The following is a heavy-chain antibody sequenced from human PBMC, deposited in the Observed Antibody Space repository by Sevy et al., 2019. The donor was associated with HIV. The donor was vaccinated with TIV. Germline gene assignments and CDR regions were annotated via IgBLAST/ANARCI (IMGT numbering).Heavy chain of an antibody. Sequence: GGSLRLSCATSEFTFSSYSMNWVRQAPGNGLEWVSSISGGGTYIYDADSVKGRFTISRDNAKNSLSLHMNSLRAEDTAVYYCARGTHDYGDYDRDAFDIWGQGTMVTVSS. V-gene: IGHV3-21*01. CDR1: EFTFSSYS. D-gene: IGHD4-17*01. CDR3: ARGTHDYGDYDRDAFDI. J-gene: IGHJ3*02. CDR2: ISGGGTYI.